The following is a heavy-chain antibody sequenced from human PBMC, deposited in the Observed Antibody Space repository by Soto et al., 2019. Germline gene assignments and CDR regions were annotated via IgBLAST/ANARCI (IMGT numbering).Heavy chain of an antibody. V-gene: IGHV3-30*03. J-gene: IGHJ4*02. CDR3: ARVPWLSSGIDY. Sequence: QVHLVESGGGVVQPGRSLRLSCATSGFTFSSYGIHWVRQAPGKGLEWVGLISHDGTNKYYADSVKGRFTISRDNSNNTLFLHLNSLRAEDTALYSCARVPWLSSGIDYWGQGTLVTVSS. CDR1: GFTFSSYG. CDR2: ISHDGTNK. D-gene: IGHD6-19*01.